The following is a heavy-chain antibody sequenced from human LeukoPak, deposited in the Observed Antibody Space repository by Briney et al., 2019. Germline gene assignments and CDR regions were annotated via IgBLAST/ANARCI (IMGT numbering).Heavy chain of an antibody. J-gene: IGHJ6*03. CDR1: GFTFSTYG. CDR2: ISGSGDST. V-gene: IGHV3-23*01. Sequence: QAGGSLRLSCAASGFTFSTYGVHWVRQAPGKGLEWVSAISGSGDSTYYADSVRGRFTISRDNSKNTLYLQMNSLRVEDTAVYYCAKADYYYYMDVWGKGTTVTVSS. CDR3: AKADYYYYMDV.